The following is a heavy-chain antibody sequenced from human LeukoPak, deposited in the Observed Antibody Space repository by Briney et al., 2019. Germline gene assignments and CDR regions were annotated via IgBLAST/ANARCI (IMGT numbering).Heavy chain of an antibody. V-gene: IGHV4-59*05. Sequence: SETLSLTCTVSGGAISNYYWSWIRQPPGKGLEWIGSIYYSGSTYYNPSLKSRVTISVDTSKNQFSLNLSSVTAADTAVYYCATQKGWSYNAFDIWGQGTMVTVSS. D-gene: IGHD1-26*01. CDR3: ATQKGWSYNAFDI. CDR2: IYYSGST. CDR1: GGAISNYY. J-gene: IGHJ3*02.